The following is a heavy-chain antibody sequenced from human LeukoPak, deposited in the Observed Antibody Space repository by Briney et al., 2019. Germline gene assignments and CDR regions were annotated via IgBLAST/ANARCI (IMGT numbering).Heavy chain of an antibody. CDR1: GFTFSSYG. Sequence: PGGSLRLSCAASGFTFSSYGMHWVRQAPGKGLEWVAVISYDGSNKYYADSVKGRFTISRDNSKNTLYLQMNSLRAEDTAVYYCSRHRLHVLGRGDFWGQGTLVTVSS. J-gene: IGHJ4*02. V-gene: IGHV3-30*03. CDR3: SRHRLHVLGRGDF. D-gene: IGHD3-10*02. CDR2: ISYDGSNK.